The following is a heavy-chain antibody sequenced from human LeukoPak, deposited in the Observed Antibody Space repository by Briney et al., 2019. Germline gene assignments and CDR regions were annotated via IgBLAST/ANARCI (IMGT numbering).Heavy chain of an antibody. V-gene: IGHV3-11*04. D-gene: IGHD6-13*01. CDR3: ARDTRTTYDSSWLYYFDS. CDR2: ISSSGSTI. CDR1: GFTFSDYY. J-gene: IGHJ4*02. Sequence: GGSLRLSCAASGFTFSDYYMSWIRQAPGKGLEWVSYISSSGSTIYYADSVKGRFTISRDNAKNSLYLQMNSLRAEDTAVYYCARDTRTTYDSSWLYYFDSWGQGTLVTVSS.